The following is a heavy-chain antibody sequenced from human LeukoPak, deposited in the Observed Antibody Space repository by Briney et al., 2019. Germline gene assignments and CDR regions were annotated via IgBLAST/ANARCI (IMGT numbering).Heavy chain of an antibody. D-gene: IGHD4-11*01. CDR1: GDTFRGNY. CDR3: ARDPSSVTLYFFDY. Sequence: ASVKVSCKASGDTFRGNYIHWLRQAPGQGLEWMGWIDANNGDTKSAQKFQGRVTMSRDTSISTAYMDLSSLSPDDAAVYYCARDPSSVTLYFFDYWGQGTLVTVSS. CDR2: IDANNGDT. V-gene: IGHV1-2*02. J-gene: IGHJ4*02.